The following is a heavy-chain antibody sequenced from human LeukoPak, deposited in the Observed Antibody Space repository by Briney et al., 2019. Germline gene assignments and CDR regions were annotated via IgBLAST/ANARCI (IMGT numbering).Heavy chain of an antibody. Sequence: ASVKVSCKASGYTFTSYYMHCVRQAPGQGLERMGIINTSGGSTSYAQKFQGRVTMTRDTSTSTVYMELSSLRSEDTAVYYCARTYCGGDCYSVDYYYYGMDVWGQGTTVTVSS. CDR3: ARTYCGGDCYSVDYYYYGMDV. D-gene: IGHD2-21*02. CDR1: GYTFTSYY. CDR2: INTSGGST. V-gene: IGHV1-46*01. J-gene: IGHJ6*02.